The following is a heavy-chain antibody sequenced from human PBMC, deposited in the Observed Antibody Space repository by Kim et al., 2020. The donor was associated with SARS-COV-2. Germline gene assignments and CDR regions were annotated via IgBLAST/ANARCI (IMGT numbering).Heavy chain of an antibody. V-gene: IGHV4-34*01. J-gene: IGHJ6*01. CDR1: GGSFSGYY. D-gene: IGHD6-13*01. Sequence: SETLSLTCAVYGGSFSGYYWSWIRQPPGKGLEWIGEINHSGSTNYNPSLKSRVTISVDTSKNQFSLKLSSVTAADTAVYYCARGRGIAAAGILLYYSYYG. CDR3: ARGRGIAAAGILLYYSYYG. CDR2: INHSGST.